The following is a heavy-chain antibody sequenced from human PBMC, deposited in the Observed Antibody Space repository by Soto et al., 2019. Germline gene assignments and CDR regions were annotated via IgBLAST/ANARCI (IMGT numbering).Heavy chain of an antibody. V-gene: IGHV5-10-1*01. CDR3: ARHGYPAWFDP. J-gene: IGHJ5*02. CDR2: IDPSDSYT. CDR1: GYSFTSYW. Sequence: GESLKISCKGSGYSFTSYWIGWVRQMPGKGLEWMGRIDPSDSYTNYSPSFQGHVTISADKSISTAYLQWSSLKASGTAMYYCARHGYPAWFDPWGQGTLVTVSS. D-gene: IGHD6-13*01.